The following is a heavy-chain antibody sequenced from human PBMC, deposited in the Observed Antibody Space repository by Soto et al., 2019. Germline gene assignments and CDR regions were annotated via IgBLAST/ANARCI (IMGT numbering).Heavy chain of an antibody. CDR1: GGSISSYY. D-gene: IGHD5-18*01. J-gene: IGHJ4*02. CDR3: ARFPRGYSYGHFDY. V-gene: IGHV4-59*01. CDR2: IYYSGST. Sequence: PSETLSLTCTVSGGSISSYYWSWIRQPPGKGLEWIGYIYYSGSTNYNPSLKSRVTIPVDTSKNQFSLKLSSVTAADTAVYYCARFPRGYSYGHFDYWGQGTLVTVSS.